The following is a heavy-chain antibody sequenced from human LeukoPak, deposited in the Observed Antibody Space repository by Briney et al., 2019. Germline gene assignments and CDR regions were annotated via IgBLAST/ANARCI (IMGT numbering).Heavy chain of an antibody. D-gene: IGHD7-27*01. Sequence: GGSLRLSCAASGFTFSSYAMHWVRQAPGKGLEWVAVISYDGSNKYYADSVKGRFTISRDNSKNTLYLQMNSLRAEDTAVYYCARDSTGDQFDYWGQGTLVTVSS. CDR1: GFTFSSYA. J-gene: IGHJ4*02. CDR2: ISYDGSNK. CDR3: ARDSTGDQFDY. V-gene: IGHV3-30-3*01.